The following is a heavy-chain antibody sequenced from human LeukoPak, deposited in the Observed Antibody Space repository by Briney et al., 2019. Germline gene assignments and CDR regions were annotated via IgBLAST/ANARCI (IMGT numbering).Heavy chain of an antibody. J-gene: IGHJ4*02. D-gene: IGHD3-22*01. CDR3: ARDWYYYDSSGYPDY. CDR2: ISYDGSNK. CDR1: GFTFSSYA. Sequence: PGGSLRLSCAASGFTFSSYAMHWVRQAPGKGLEWVAVISYDGSNKYYADSVKGRFTISRDNSKNTLYLQMNSQRAEDTAVYYCARDWYYYDSSGYPDYWGQGTLVTVSS. V-gene: IGHV3-30-3*01.